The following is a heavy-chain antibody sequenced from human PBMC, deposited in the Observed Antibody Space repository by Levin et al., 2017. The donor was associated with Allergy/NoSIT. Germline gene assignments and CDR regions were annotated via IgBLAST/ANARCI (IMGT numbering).Heavy chain of an antibody. J-gene: IGHJ1*01. Sequence: ASVKVSCKASGYTFTGYYMHWVRQAPGQGLEWMGRINPNSGGTNYAQKFQGRVTMTRDTSISTAYMELSRLRSDDTAVYYCARVWEEYCSSTSCYAYFQHWGQGTLVTVSS. CDR2: INPNSGGT. CDR3: ARVWEEYCSSTSCYAYFQH. D-gene: IGHD2-2*01. V-gene: IGHV1-2*06. CDR1: GYTFTGYY.